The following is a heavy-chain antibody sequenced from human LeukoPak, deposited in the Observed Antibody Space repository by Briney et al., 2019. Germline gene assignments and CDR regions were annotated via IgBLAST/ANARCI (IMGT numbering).Heavy chain of an antibody. CDR3: AQRPIAASGPLEDWFDP. Sequence: SGPTLVKPTQTLTLTCTFSGFSLSTSGVGVGWIRQPPGKALEWLAVIYWNDDKRYSPSPKRRLTITKDTSKNQVVLAMTNMDPVDTATYYCAQRPIAASGPLEDWFDPWGQGTLVTVSS. V-gene: IGHV2-5*01. CDR2: IYWNDDK. D-gene: IGHD6-13*01. CDR1: GFSLSTSGVG. J-gene: IGHJ5*02.